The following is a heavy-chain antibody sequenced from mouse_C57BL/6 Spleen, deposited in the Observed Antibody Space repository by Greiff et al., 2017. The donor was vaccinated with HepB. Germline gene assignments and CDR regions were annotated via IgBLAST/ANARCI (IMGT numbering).Heavy chain of an antibody. Sequence: QVQLQQPGAELVMPGASVKLSCKASGYTFTSYWMHWVKQRPGQGLEWIGEIDPSDSYTNYNQKFKGKSTLTVDKSSSTAYMQLSSLTSEDSAVYYCAKKSPYYYGSSYDVWGTGTTVTVSS. CDR2: IDPSDSYT. CDR3: AKKSPYYYGSSYDV. J-gene: IGHJ1*03. D-gene: IGHD1-1*01. CDR1: GYTFTSYW. V-gene: IGHV1-69*01.